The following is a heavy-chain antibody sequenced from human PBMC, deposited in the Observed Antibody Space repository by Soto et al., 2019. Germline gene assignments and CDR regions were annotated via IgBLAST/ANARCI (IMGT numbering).Heavy chain of an antibody. V-gene: IGHV1-18*01. CDR3: ARDFRSSCTGSYCIYFDY. CDR1: GYAFTSYG. D-gene: IGHD2-8*02. Sequence: GASVKVSCKASGYAFTSYGFSWVRQAPGQGLEWVGWISAHSGDTNFARTLLGRVTLTTNTSTGTAYMDLTSLRSDDTAVYYCARDFRSSCTGSYCIYFDYWGQGTQVTVSS. CDR2: ISAHSGDT. J-gene: IGHJ4*02.